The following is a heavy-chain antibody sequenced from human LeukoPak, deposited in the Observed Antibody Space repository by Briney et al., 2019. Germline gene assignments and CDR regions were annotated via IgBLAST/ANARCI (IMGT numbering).Heavy chain of an antibody. Sequence: PGGSLRLSCAASGYTFSDFSVNWVRHAPGKGLEWVSSISVRSNYRYYADSVRGRFTISRDDASDSLFLQMNSLRAEDTAVYFCVRLRRNNDRSGYYYYYDYWGQGTLVTVSS. CDR3: VRLRRNNDRSGYYYYYDY. D-gene: IGHD3-22*01. CDR2: ISVRSNYR. CDR1: GYTFSDFS. V-gene: IGHV3-21*01. J-gene: IGHJ4*02.